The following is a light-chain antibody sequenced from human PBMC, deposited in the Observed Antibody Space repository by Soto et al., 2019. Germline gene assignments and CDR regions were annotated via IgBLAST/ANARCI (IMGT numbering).Light chain of an antibody. CDR1: QGISSF. V-gene: IGKV1-9*01. CDR3: QQLNTHPYT. J-gene: IGKJ2*01. CDR2: AAS. Sequence: DIQLTQSPSFLSAAVGDRVTLTCRASQGISSFLAWYQQKPGKSPKLLISAASTLQSGVPSRLSGSGSGTEFTLTISSLQTEDFANYYCQQLNTHPYTFGQGTKLEIK.